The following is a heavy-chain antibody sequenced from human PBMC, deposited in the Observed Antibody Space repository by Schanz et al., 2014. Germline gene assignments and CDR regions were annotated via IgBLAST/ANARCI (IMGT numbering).Heavy chain of an antibody. CDR2: MNPNSDNP. CDR3: ARGRTFDY. J-gene: IGHJ4*02. V-gene: IGHV1-8*01. Sequence: QVQLIQSGAEVKKPGASVKVSCTASGYTFTSYDINWVRQAPGQGLEWLGWMNPNSDNPGFAQKLRGRVTMTRNTSMSTAYIELHILTSEDTAVYYCARGRTFDYWGQGTLVTVSS. CDR1: GYTFTSYD.